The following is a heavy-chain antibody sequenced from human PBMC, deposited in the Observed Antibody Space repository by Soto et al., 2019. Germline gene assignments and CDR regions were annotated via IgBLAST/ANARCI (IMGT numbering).Heavy chain of an antibody. J-gene: IGHJ6*02. CDR1: GFTFSSYS. CDR2: ISSSSSYI. CDR3: ARDWGYSSSSNYYYGMDV. Sequence: EVQLVESGGGLVKPGGSLRLSCAASGFTFSSYSMNWVRQAPGKGLEWVSSISSSSSYIYYADSVKGRFTISRDNAKNSLYLQMNSLRAEETAVYYCARDWGYSSSSNYYYGMDVWGQGTTVTVSS. V-gene: IGHV3-21*01. D-gene: IGHD6-6*01.